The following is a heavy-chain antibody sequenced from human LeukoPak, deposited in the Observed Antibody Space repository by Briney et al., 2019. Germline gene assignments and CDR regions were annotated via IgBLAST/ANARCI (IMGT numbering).Heavy chain of an antibody. V-gene: IGHV4-59*08. CDR1: GFTVSSNY. CDR2: IYYRGST. Sequence: GSLRLSCAASGFTVSSNYMSWVRQAPGKGLEWIGYIYYRGSTNYNPSLKSRVTISVDTSKNQFSLKLSSVTAADTAVYYCARHVTGYYFDSWGQGTLVTVSS. J-gene: IGHJ4*02. CDR3: ARHVTGYYFDS. D-gene: IGHD1-14*01.